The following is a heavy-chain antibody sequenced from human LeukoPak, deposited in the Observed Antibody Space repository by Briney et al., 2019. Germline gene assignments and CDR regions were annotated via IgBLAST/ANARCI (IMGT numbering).Heavy chain of an antibody. CDR1: GFTVSSNY. V-gene: IGHV3-53*01. CDR3: ARVTYCGGDCFHYFDY. J-gene: IGHJ4*02. Sequence: GGSLRLSCAASGFTVSSNYMSWVRQAPGKGLEWVSVIYSGGSTYYADSVKGRFTIFRDNSKNTLYLQMNSLRAEDTAVYYCARVTYCGGDCFHYFDYWGQGTLVTVSS. CDR2: IYSGGST. D-gene: IGHD2-21*02.